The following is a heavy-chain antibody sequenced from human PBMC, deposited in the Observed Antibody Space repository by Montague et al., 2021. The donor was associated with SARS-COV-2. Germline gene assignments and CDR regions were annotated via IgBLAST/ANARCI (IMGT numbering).Heavy chain of an antibody. J-gene: IGHJ4*02. CDR3: ARLPYILPGYAYFDF. CDR1: GDSTSNYY. V-gene: IGHV4-59*08. CDR2: IYYSGST. Sequence: SETLSLTCTVPGDSTSNYYWSWIRQPPGKGLEWLGYIYYSGSTNYNPSLKSRVTISVDTSKNQFSLRLSSVTAADTAVYYCARLPYILPGYAYFDFWGQGSLVIVSS. D-gene: IGHD3-9*01.